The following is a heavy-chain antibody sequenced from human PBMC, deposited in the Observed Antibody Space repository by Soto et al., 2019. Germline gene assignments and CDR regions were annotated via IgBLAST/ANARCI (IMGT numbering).Heavy chain of an antibody. J-gene: IGHJ6*02. CDR2: IYPGDSDT. Sequence: EVQLVQSGAEVKKPGESLKISCKGSGYSFTSYWIGWVRQMPGKGLEWMGIIYPGDSDTRYSPSFQGQVTISADKSISTAYLQWSSLKASDTAMYYCARLNRITIFGVVISHGMDVWGQGTTVTVSS. V-gene: IGHV5-51*01. CDR1: GYSFTSYW. CDR3: ARLNRITIFGVVISHGMDV. D-gene: IGHD3-3*01.